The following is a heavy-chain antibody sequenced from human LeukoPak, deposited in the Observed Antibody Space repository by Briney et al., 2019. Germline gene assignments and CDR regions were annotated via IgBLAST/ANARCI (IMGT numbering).Heavy chain of an antibody. CDR3: AGFTFFRGVITFDY. V-gene: IGHV4-39*07. D-gene: IGHD3-10*01. CDR2: IYYSGST. J-gene: IGHJ4*02. CDR1: GGSISSSSYY. Sequence: SETLSLTCTVSGGSISSSSYYWGWIRQPPGKGMEWFGSIYYSGSTYYNPSLKSRVTISVDTSKNQFSLKLSSVTAADTAVYSCAGFTFFRGVITFDYWGQGTLVTVSS.